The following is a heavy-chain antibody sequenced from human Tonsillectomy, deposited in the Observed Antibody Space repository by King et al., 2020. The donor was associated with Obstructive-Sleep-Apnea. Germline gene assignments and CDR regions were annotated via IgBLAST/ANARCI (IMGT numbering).Heavy chain of an antibody. D-gene: IGHD3-9*01. J-gene: IGHJ6*02. CDR2: MFTSGST. Sequence: QLQESGPGLVKPSETLSLTCTVSGGSISSYSWAWIRQPAGEGLEWIGRMFTSGSTNCNPSLKSRVTMSVDTSKNQLSLKLSSVTAADTAVYYCARDVPYDWLVPYYYYGMDVWGQGTTVTVSS. CDR1: GGSISSYS. V-gene: IGHV4-4*07. CDR3: ARDVPYDWLVPYYYYGMDV.